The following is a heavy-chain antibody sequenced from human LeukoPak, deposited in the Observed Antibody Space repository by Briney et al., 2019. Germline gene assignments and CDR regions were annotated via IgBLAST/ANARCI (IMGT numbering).Heavy chain of an antibody. J-gene: IGHJ5*02. CDR3: ARAGGSSNWFDP. CDR2: IIPIFGTA. D-gene: IGHD1-26*01. Sequence: ASVKVSCKASGGTFSSYAISWVRQAPGQGLEWMGGIIPIFGTANYAQKFQGRVTITADESTSTAYMELSSLRSEDTAVYYCARAGGSSNWFDPWGQGTLVTVSS. CDR1: GGTFSSYA. V-gene: IGHV1-69*01.